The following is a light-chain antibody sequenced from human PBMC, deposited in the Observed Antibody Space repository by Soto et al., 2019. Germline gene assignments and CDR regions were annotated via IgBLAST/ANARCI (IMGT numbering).Light chain of an antibody. J-gene: IGKJ3*01. V-gene: IGKV1-5*03. CDR2: QAS. CDR1: QTISNW. CDR3: QHDNTYSWFT. Sequence: DIQMTQSPSTLSASVGDTVTITCRASQTISNWLAWYQQKPGKAPKLLIYQASTLESGVPSRFSGSGSETEFTLTISSVQPDDFATYYCQHDNTYSWFTVGPGTKVDIK.